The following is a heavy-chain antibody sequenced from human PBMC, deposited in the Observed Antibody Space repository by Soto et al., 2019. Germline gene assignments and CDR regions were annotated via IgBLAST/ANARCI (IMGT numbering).Heavy chain of an antibody. CDR2: IIPIFDIT. CDR1: GGPYSKYS. D-gene: IGHD3-22*01. J-gene: IGHJ4*02. CDR3: ASSHLGDYYDSDSLDN. V-gene: IGHV1-69*02. Sequence: QVQLVQSGTEVKKPGSSVTVSCKASGGPYSKYSISWVRQAPGQGLEWMGRIIPIFDITNYAQKFQGRVIRIGEMRIWEKKYQVRDTITADHSTSTVYSDLRSRSSEDPALYYCASSHLGDYYDSDSLDNWGQGTLVTVSS.